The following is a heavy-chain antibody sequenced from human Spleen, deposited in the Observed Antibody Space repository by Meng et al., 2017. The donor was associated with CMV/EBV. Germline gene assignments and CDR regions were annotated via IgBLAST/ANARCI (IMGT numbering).Heavy chain of an antibody. J-gene: IGHJ4*02. V-gene: IGHV3-74*01. CDR2: INIDGSST. CDR3: ARQEYSGSWSFLKDY. CDR1: GFTFSSYW. Sequence: GESLKISCGASGFTFSSYWMHWVRQVPGKGLVWVSRINIDGSSTTYADSVKGRFTISRDNAKNTLYLQMNGLRAEDTALYYCARQEYSGSWSFLKDYWGQGTLVTVSS. D-gene: IGHD6-13*01.